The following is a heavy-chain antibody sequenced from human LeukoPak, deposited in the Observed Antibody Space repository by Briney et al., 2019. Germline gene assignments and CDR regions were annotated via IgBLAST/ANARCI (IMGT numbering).Heavy chain of an antibody. CDR2: IIPIFGTA. D-gene: IGHD3-22*01. J-gene: IGHJ4*02. Sequence: GASVKVSCKASGGTFSSYAISWVRQAPGQGLEWMGGIIPIFGTANYAQKFQGRVTITADESTSTAYMELSSLRSEDTAVYCCARVLGYYDSSGYPDDYWGQGTLVTVSS. CDR1: GGTFSSYA. CDR3: ARVLGYYDSSGYPDDY. V-gene: IGHV1-69*13.